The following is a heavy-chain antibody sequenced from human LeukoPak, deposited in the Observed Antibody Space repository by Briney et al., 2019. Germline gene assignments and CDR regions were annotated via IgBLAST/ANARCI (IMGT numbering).Heavy chain of an antibody. V-gene: IGHV4-4*02. Sequence: SETLSLTCGVSGGSVTSTNWWTWVRQPPGKGLEWIGEVHLDGRTNYNPSLESRLTISVDLSENHISLKLTSVTAADTAVYYCAREGGFFRPLDYSGQGTLVTVSS. CDR3: AREGGFFRPLDY. CDR1: GGSVTSTNW. J-gene: IGHJ4*02. D-gene: IGHD3-3*01. CDR2: VHLDGRT.